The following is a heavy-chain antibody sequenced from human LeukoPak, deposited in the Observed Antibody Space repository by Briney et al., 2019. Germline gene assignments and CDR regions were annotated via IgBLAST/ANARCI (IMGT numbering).Heavy chain of an antibody. J-gene: IGHJ4*02. Sequence: GGSLRLSCAASGFTFSSYSMNWIRQAPGKGLEWVSYISSSGSTIYYADSVKGRFTISRDNAKNSLYLQMNSLRAEDTAVYYCASREGRGPVHYWGQGTLVTVSS. CDR3: ASREGRGPVHY. CDR1: GFTFSSYS. V-gene: IGHV3-48*04. D-gene: IGHD3-10*01. CDR2: ISSSGSTI.